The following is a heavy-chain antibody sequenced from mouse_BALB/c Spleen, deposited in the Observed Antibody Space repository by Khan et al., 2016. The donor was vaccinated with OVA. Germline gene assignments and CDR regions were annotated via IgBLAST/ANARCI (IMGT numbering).Heavy chain of an antibody. CDR2: INPSNDYT. CDR1: GYTFTSYT. V-gene: IGHV1-4*01. Sequence: VQLQQSGAELASPGASVKMSCKASGYTFTSYTIHWINQRPGQGLEWIGYINPSNDYTNSHQNFQDKATLTTDKSSTTAYLRLSSLTSDDSAVYNWGREGDDNRKDGGWADGGQGTRGTVSA. CDR3: GREGDDNRKDGGWAD. J-gene: IGHJ3*01. D-gene: IGHD1-1*02.